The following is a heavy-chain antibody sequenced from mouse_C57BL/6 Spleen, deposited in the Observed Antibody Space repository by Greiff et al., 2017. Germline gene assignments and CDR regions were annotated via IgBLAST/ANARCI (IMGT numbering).Heavy chain of an antibody. CDR3: ARGGSSYRWYFDV. V-gene: IGHV5-17*01. J-gene: IGHJ1*03. Sequence: EVHLVESGGGLVKPGGSLKLSCAASGFTFSDYGMHWVRQAPEKGLEWVAYISSGSSTIYYADTVKGRFTISRDNAKNTLFLQMTSLRSEDTAMYYCARGGSSYRWYFDVWGTGTTVTVSS. CDR1: GFTFSDYG. CDR2: ISSGSSTI. D-gene: IGHD1-1*01.